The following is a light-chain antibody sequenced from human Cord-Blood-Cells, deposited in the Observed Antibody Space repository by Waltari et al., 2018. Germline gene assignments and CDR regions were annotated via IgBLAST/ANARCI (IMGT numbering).Light chain of an antibody. V-gene: IGLV1-44*01. CDR2: SNN. CDR3: AAWDDSLNGHVV. CDR1: SSNIGSNT. Sequence: QSVLTQPPSASGTPGQRVTISCSGSSSNIGSNTVHWYQQLTGTAPTLLIYSNNQRPSGVPDRISGSKSGTSASLAISGLQSEDEADYYCAAWDDSLNGHVVFGGGTKLTVL. J-gene: IGLJ2*01.